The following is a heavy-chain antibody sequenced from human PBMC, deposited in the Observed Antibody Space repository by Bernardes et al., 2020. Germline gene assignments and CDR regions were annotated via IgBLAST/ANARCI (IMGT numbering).Heavy chain of an antibody. V-gene: IGHV1-2*06. Sequence: ASVKVSCKASGYTFTGYYMHWVRQAPGQGLEWMGRINPNSGGTNYAQKFQGRVTMTRDTSISTAYMELSRLRSDDTAVYYCARDKGLTMVQGAGLDYWGQGTLVTVSS. D-gene: IGHD3-10*01. J-gene: IGHJ4*02. CDR2: INPNSGGT. CDR1: GYTFTGYY. CDR3: ARDKGLTMVQGAGLDY.